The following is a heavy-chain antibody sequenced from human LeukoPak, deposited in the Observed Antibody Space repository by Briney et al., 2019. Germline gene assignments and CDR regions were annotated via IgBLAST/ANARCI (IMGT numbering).Heavy chain of an antibody. D-gene: IGHD1-26*01. J-gene: IGHJ4*02. CDR1: GFPFSSYW. Sequence: AGGSLRLSCVASGFPFSSYWMIWVRQTPGKGLECLSYITSSSDSIHYADSVRGRFTVSRDNAKNSLYLQMNSLRDEDTAVHYCARDPGYSRPSSYGYFDHWGQGTLATVSS. V-gene: IGHV3-48*02. CDR2: ITSSSDSI. CDR3: ARDPGYSRPSSYGYFDH.